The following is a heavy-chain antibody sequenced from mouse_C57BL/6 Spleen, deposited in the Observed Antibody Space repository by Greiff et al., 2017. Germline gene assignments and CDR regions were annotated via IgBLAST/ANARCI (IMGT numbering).Heavy chain of an antibody. CDR2: IYPGDGDA. CDR3: ARSGYFDF. V-gene: IGHV1-80*01. CDR1: GYAFSSYW. D-gene: IGHD3-1*01. Sequence: QVQLQQSGAELVKPGASVKISCKASGYAFSSYWVNWVKQRPGKGLEWLGQIYPGDGDANYNGKFKGKATLTADKSSSTAYMQLSSLTSEDSAVYFCARSGYFDFWGQGTTLTVSS. J-gene: IGHJ2*01.